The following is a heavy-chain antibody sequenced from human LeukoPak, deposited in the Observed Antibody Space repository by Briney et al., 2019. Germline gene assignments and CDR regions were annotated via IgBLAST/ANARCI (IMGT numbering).Heavy chain of an antibody. CDR1: GFTFSSYG. D-gene: IGHD2-2*01. CDR2: IRYDGSNK. CDR3: AKGGPGGGRKRDYMDV. Sequence: PGGSLRLSCAASGFTFSSYGMHWVRQAPGKGLEWVAFIRYDGSNKYYADSVKGRFTISRDNSKNTLYLQMNSLRAEDTAVYYCAKGGPGGGRKRDYMDVWGKGTTVTISS. V-gene: IGHV3-30*02. J-gene: IGHJ6*03.